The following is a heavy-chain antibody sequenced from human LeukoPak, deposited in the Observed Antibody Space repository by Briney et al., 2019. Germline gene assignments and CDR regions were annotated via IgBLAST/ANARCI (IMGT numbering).Heavy chain of an antibody. V-gene: IGHV4-59*08. J-gene: IGHJ4*02. CDR2: MYNSGST. CDR3: ASCIAAAGTHDY. CDR1: GGSISSYY. D-gene: IGHD6-13*01. Sequence: SETLSLTCTVSGGSISSYYWSWIRQPPGKGLEWIGYMYNSGSTNYNPSLKSRVTISVDTPKNQFSLKLSSVTAADTAVYYCASCIAAAGTHDYWGQGTLVTVSS.